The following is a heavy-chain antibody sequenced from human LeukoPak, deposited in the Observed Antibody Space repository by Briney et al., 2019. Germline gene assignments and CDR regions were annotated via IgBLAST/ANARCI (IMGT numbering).Heavy chain of an antibody. CDR3: ARSLKYNLVGFDY. Sequence: PGGSLRLSCVASGFTFSSYAMGWVRQAPGKGLEWVSFIGTGGDTNYADSVKGRFTISRDNSKNTVYLQMSSLRAEDTALYYCARSLKYNLVGFDYWGQGTLVTVSS. V-gene: IGHV3-23*01. CDR2: IGTGGDT. CDR1: GFTFSSYA. J-gene: IGHJ4*02. D-gene: IGHD1-1*01.